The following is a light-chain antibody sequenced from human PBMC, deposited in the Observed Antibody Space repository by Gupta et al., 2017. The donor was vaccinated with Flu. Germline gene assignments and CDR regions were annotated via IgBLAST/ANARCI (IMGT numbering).Light chain of an antibody. CDR2: HDE. CDR3: QADAGNNWV. CDR1: SGRIASNY. J-gene: IGLJ3*02. Sequence: KVIISGTGSSGRIASNYVQWYQQRPGTAPNIVIYHDEQRHSGVPDRFSGSNDGSSNSASLTMSGLRTEAEDDYYCQADAGNNWVFGGGTKLTVL. V-gene: IGLV6-57*02.